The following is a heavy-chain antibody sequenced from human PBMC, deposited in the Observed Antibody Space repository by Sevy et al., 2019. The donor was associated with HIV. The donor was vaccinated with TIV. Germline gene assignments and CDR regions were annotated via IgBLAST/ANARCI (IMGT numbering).Heavy chain of an antibody. Sequence: GGSLRLSCAASGFTFDDYAMHWVRQAPGKGLEWVSGISWTSGSIGYADSVKGRFTISRDNAKNSLYLQMNSLRAEDTALYYCAKDKDSGWSRAFDLWGQGTMVTVSS. V-gene: IGHV3-9*01. D-gene: IGHD6-19*01. CDR1: GFTFDDYA. CDR3: AKDKDSGWSRAFDL. CDR2: ISWTSGSI. J-gene: IGHJ3*01.